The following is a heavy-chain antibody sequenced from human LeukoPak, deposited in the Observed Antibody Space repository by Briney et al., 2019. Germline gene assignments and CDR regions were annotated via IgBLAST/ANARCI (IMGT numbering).Heavy chain of an antibody. CDR3: ATMTTVTMYSYYFDS. CDR1: GGYISSYY. J-gene: IGHJ4*02. Sequence: SETLSLTCTVSGGYISSYYWSWIRQPPGKGLEWIGYIYYSGSTNYNPSLKSRVTISVDTSKNQFSLKLSSVTAADTAVYSCATMTTVTMYSYYFDSWGQGTLVTVSS. CDR2: IYYSGST. V-gene: IGHV4-59*01. D-gene: IGHD4-11*01.